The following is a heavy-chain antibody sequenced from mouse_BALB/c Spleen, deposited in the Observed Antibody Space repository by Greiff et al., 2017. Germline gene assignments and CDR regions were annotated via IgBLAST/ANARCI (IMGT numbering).Heavy chain of an antibody. V-gene: IGHV5-12-2*01. Sequence: DVKLVESGGGLVQPGGSLKLSCAASGFTFSSYTMSWVRQTPEKRLEWVAYISNGGGSTYYPDTVKGRFTISRDNAKNTLYLQMSSLKSEDTAMYYCARHGSSHYYAMDYWGQGTSVTVSS. CDR3: ARHGSSHYYAMDY. J-gene: IGHJ4*01. CDR2: ISNGGGST. CDR1: GFTFSSYT. D-gene: IGHD1-1*01.